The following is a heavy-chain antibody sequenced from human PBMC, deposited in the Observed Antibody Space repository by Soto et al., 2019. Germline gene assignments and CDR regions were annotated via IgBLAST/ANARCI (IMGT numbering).Heavy chain of an antibody. J-gene: IGHJ6*02. CDR1: GYTFTSYG. CDR3: ARAKKGMVRGVIINYYYYGMDV. CDR2: ISAYNGNT. D-gene: IGHD3-10*01. Sequence: QVQLVQSGAEVKKPGASVKVSCKASGYTFTSYGISWVRQAPGQGLEWMGWISAYNGNTNYAQKLQGRVTMTTDTSTSTAYMELRSLRSDDTAVYYCARAKKGMVRGVIINYYYYGMDVWGQGTTVTVSS. V-gene: IGHV1-18*01.